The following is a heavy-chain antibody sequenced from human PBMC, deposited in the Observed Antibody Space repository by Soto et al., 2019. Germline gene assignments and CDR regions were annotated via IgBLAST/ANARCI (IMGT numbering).Heavy chain of an antibody. D-gene: IGHD4-17*01. Sequence: QVQLQESGPGLVKPSETLSLTCTVSAGSVSGYYWSWIRQPPGKAPEWIGYVRYTGSTKYNPSLNHRVTISVDLSKNQFSLSLSSVTAVDTAVYYCTRHDGNYRNVLDYWGQGALVTVSS. CDR1: AGSVSGYY. CDR2: VRYTGST. V-gene: IGHV4-59*08. CDR3: TRHDGNYRNVLDY. J-gene: IGHJ4*02.